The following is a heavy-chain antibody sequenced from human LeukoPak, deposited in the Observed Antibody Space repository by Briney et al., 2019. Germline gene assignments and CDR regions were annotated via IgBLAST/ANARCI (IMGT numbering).Heavy chain of an antibody. CDR1: GFTFSSYS. CDR3: AREKLLWFGELHSAFDY. J-gene: IGHJ4*02. CDR2: ISSSSSYI. Sequence: GGSLRLSCAASGFTFSSYSMNWVRQAPGKGLEWVSSISSSSSYIYYADSVKGRFTISRDNAKNSLYLQMNSLRAEDTAVYYCAREKLLWFGELHSAFDYWGQGTLVTVSS. D-gene: IGHD3-10*01. V-gene: IGHV3-21*01.